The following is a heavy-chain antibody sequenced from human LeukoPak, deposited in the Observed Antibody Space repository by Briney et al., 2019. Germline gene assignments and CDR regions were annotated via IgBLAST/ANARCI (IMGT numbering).Heavy chain of an antibody. CDR2: ISAYNGNT. CDR3: ARVREYSSGWYSFDY. J-gene: IGHJ4*02. V-gene: IGHV1-18*01. Sequence: GASVKVSCKASGYTFTSYGISWVRQAPGQGLEWMGWISAYNGNTNYAQKLQGRVTMTTGTSTSTAYMELSSLRSEDTAVYYCARVREYSSGWYSFDYWGQGTLVTVSS. D-gene: IGHD6-19*01. CDR1: GYTFTSYG.